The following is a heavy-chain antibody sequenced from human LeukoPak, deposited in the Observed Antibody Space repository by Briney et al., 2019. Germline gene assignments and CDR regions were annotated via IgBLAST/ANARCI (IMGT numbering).Heavy chain of an antibody. Sequence: GGSLRLSCAASGFTFSSYAMHWVRQAPGKGLEWVAVISYDGSNKYYADSVKGRFTISRDNSKNTLYLQMNSLGAEDTAVYYCARPPPMVRGVISEENFDYWGQGTLVTVSS. CDR2: ISYDGSNK. CDR1: GFTFSSYA. V-gene: IGHV3-30-3*01. CDR3: ARPPPMVRGVISEENFDY. D-gene: IGHD3-10*01. J-gene: IGHJ4*02.